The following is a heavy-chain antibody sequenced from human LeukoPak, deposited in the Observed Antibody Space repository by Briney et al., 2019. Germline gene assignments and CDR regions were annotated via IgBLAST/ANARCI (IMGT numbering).Heavy chain of an antibody. CDR2: ISYSGSSP. D-gene: IGHD2-21*01. CDR1: GIRFDRYA. V-gene: IGHV3-23*01. Sequence: GGSLRLSCAASGIRFDRYAMTWVRQAPGKGLEWVSAISYSGSSPYYGDSVKGRFTISRDNSKNTVYLQMNSLRDEDTALYYCAKDSSVIPNALALWGQGTMVTVSS. J-gene: IGHJ3*01. CDR3: AKDSSVIPNALAL.